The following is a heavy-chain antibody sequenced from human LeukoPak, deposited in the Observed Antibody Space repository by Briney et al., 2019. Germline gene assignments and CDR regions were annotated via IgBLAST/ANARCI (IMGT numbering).Heavy chain of an antibody. V-gene: IGHV4-30-4*01. J-gene: IGHJ5*02. Sequence: SQTLSLTCTVSGGSISSGDYYWSWIRQPPGKGLEWIGYIYYSGSTYYNPSLKSRVTISVDTSKNQFSRKLSSVTAADTAVYYCAGNELLWFGELLQGGWFDPWGQGTLVTVSS. CDR2: IYYSGST. CDR3: AGNELLWFGELLQGGWFDP. D-gene: IGHD3-10*01. CDR1: GGSISSGDYY.